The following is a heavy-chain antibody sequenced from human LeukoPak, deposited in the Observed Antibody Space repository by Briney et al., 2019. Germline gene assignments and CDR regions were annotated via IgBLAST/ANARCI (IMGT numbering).Heavy chain of an antibody. V-gene: IGHV3-53*04. Sequence: GGSLRLSCAASGFTVSSNYMSWVRQAPGKGLEWVSVIYSGGSTYYADSVKGRFTISRHNSKTTLYLQMNSLRAEDTAVYYCARGNYYDSSGSSFDYWGQGTLVTVSS. CDR3: ARGNYYDSSGSSFDY. D-gene: IGHD3-22*01. CDR2: IYSGGST. CDR1: GFTVSSNY. J-gene: IGHJ4*02.